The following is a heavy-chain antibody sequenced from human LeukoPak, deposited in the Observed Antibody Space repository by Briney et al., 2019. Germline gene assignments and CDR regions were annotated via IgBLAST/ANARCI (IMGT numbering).Heavy chain of an antibody. D-gene: IGHD3-3*02. Sequence: GGSLRLSCAASRFTFSSYWMHWVRQAPGKGLVWVSRINPDGSTTSYADSVKGRFTISRDSAKNTLYLQMNSLRAEDTAVYYCARVSVGRYYFDNWGQGTPVTVSS. V-gene: IGHV3-74*01. J-gene: IGHJ4*02. CDR3: ARVSVGRYYFDN. CDR2: INPDGSTT. CDR1: RFTFSSYW.